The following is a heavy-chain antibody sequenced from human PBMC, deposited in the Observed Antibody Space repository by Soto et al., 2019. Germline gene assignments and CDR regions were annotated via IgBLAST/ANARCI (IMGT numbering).Heavy chain of an antibody. Sequence: GESLKISCKGSGYSFTSNWISWVRQMPGKGLEWMGRIDPSDSYTNYSPSFQGHVTISVDKSISTAYLQWSSLKASDTAMYYCARRRTSGLGYYGMDVWGQGTTVTVSS. J-gene: IGHJ6*02. CDR1: GYSFTSNW. D-gene: IGHD2-2*01. CDR2: IDPSDSYT. V-gene: IGHV5-10-1*01. CDR3: ARRRTSGLGYYGMDV.